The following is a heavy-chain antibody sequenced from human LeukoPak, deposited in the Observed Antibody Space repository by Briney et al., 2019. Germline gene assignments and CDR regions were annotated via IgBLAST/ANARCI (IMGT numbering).Heavy chain of an antibody. J-gene: IGHJ4*02. V-gene: IGHV3-23*01. CDR1: GFTFSSYA. D-gene: IGHD2-15*01. CDR2: ISGSGAST. Sequence: GGSLRLSCAASGFTFSSYAMSWVRQAPGKGLEWVSAISGSGASTYYADSVKGRFTISRDNSKNTLYLQMNSLRAEDTAVYYCAKGDIVYYDYYFDYWGQGTLVTVSS. CDR3: AKGDIVYYDYYFDY.